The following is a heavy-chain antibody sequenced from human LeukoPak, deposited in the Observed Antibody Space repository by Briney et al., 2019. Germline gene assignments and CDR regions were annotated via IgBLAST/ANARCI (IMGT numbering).Heavy chain of an antibody. CDR2: INPSGGST. V-gene: IGHV1-46*01. Sequence: GASVKVSCKASGYTFTGYYMHWVRQAPGQGLEWMGIINPSGGSTSYAQKFQGRVTMTRDTSTSTVYMELSSLRSEDTAVYYCARDRAMVLRSNYYYGMDVWGQGTTVAVSS. D-gene: IGHD5-18*01. J-gene: IGHJ6*02. CDR3: ARDRAMVLRSNYYYGMDV. CDR1: GYTFTGYY.